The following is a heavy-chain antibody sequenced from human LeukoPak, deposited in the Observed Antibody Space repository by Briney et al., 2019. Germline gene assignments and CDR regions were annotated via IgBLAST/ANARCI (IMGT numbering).Heavy chain of an antibody. Sequence: KPSETLSLTCTVSGGSISFYYWSWIRQPPGKGLEWIGYIYYSGTSNYNPSLKSRVTISVDTSKNQFSLKLSSVTAADTAVYYCARRHSSGWSFDLWGRGTLVTVSS. CDR3: ARRHSSGWSFDL. D-gene: IGHD6-19*01. CDR1: GGSISFYY. J-gene: IGHJ2*01. V-gene: IGHV4-59*08. CDR2: IYYSGTS.